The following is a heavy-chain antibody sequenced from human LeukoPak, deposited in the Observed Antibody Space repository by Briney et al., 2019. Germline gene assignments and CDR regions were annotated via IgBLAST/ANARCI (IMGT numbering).Heavy chain of an antibody. J-gene: IGHJ6*03. V-gene: IGHV1-2*02. Sequence: GASVKVSCKASGYTFNDYYIHWVRQAPGHGLEWMGWINPNSAGTNYAQMFQGRVTMTRDTSISTAYMELSRLRSDDTAVYYCAIGMQEITATTSYYYYYYMDVWGKGTTVTVSS. CDR1: GYTFNDYY. CDR2: INPNSAGT. CDR3: AIGMQEITATTSYYYYYYMDV. D-gene: IGHD1-7*01.